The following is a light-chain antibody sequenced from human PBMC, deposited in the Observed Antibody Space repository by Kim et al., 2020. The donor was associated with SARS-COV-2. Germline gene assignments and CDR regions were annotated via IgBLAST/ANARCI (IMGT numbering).Light chain of an antibody. CDR1: QSVSSY. J-gene: IGKJ2*01. V-gene: IGKV3-11*01. Sequence: VLTQSPATLSLSPGERATLSCRASQSVSSYLAWYQQKPGQAPRLLIYDATNRATGIPARFSGTGSGTDFTLTISSLEPEDFAVYYCQQRRNWPPYTFAQGTKLEI. CDR3: QQRRNWPPYT. CDR2: DAT.